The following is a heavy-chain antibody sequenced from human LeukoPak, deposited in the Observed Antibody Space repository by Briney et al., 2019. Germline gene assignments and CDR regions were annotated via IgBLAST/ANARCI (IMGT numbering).Heavy chain of an antibody. CDR2: INPNSGGT. Sequence: ASVKVSCKASGYTFTGYYMHWVRQAPGQGLEWMGWINPNSGGTNYAQKFQGRVTMTRDTSISTAYMELSRLRSDDTAVYYCARANGGYSPDAFDIWGQGTMVTVSS. J-gene: IGHJ3*02. CDR3: ARANGGYSPDAFDI. D-gene: IGHD4-23*01. V-gene: IGHV1-2*02. CDR1: GYTFTGYY.